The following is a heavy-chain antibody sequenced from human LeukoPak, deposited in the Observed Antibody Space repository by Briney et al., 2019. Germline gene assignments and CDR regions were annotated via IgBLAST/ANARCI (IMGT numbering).Heavy chain of an antibody. J-gene: IGHJ4*02. D-gene: IGHD3-10*01. CDR2: INHGGST. Sequence: PSETLSLTCAVYGGSFSGYYWSWIRQPPGKGLEWIGEINHGGSTNYNPSLKSRVTISVDTSKNQFSLKLSSVTAADTAVYYCARLGDYYGSGSYYNTWGQGTLVTVSS. CDR3: ARLGDYYGSGSYYNT. V-gene: IGHV4-34*01. CDR1: GGSFSGYY.